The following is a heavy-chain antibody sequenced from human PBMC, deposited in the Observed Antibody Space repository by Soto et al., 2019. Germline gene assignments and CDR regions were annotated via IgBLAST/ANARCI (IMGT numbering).Heavy chain of an antibody. CDR3: ASCTILGADISAKYNWGVGL. V-gene: IGHV1-18*01. CDR1: GYSFTRYG. Sequence: QVQLMQSGSEVKKSGASVKVSCTASGYSFTRYGITWVRQAPGQGREWMGWSSAYNAYTNTSQKFQGRLTMTRDISTATAFMELTSLTSDVTAVYYCASCTILGADISAKYNWGVGLWGQGTTVSVSS. CDR2: SSAYNAYT. D-gene: IGHD3-3*01. J-gene: IGHJ6*02.